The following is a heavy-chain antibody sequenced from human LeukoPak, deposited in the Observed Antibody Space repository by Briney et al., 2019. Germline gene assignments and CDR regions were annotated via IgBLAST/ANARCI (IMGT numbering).Heavy chain of an antibody. CDR1: GFIFVNSA. J-gene: IGHJ4*02. CDR2: ISSTGKTT. D-gene: IGHD5-18*01. CDR3: ARDGYRDYFDY. V-gene: IGHV3-23*01. Sequence: PGGSLRLSCEASGFIFVNSAMSWARQAPGRGLEWVSGISSTGKTTYYADSVKGRFTISRDNAKNSLYLQMNSLRAEDTAVYYCARDGYRDYFDYWGQGTLVTVSS.